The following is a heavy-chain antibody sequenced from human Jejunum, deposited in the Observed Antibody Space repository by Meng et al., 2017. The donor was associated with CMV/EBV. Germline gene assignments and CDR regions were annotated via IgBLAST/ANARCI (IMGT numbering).Heavy chain of an antibody. Sequence: QITLKESGPTLVKPXXXXTLXXTFSGFSVSTSGVGVGWIRQPPGKALEWLALIFWDDDGRYNPSLKSRLTITKDTSKNQVVLTMTNMDPADTATYYCTYSSDYYALGTESYWGQGTLVTVSS. CDR1: GFSVSTSGVG. V-gene: IGHV2-5*02. CDR2: IFWDDDG. J-gene: IGHJ4*02. CDR3: TYSSDYYALGTESY. D-gene: IGHD3-10*01.